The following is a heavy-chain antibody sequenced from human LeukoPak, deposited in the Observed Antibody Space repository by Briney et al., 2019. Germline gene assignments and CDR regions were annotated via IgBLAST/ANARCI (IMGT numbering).Heavy chain of an antibody. J-gene: IGHJ3*02. Sequence: GGSLRLSCAASGFTFSTYWMHWVRQAPGKGLVWVSRIDHDGINTYYADSVKGRFTISRDNAKNSLYLQMNSLRAEDTAVYYCAREGIAAADAFDIWGQGTMVTVSS. CDR2: IDHDGINT. CDR1: GFTFSTYW. CDR3: AREGIAAADAFDI. V-gene: IGHV3-74*01. D-gene: IGHD6-13*01.